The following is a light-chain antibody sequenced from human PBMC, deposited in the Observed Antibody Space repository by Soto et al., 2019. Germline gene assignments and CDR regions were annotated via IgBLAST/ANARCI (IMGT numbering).Light chain of an antibody. V-gene: IGKV3-15*01. CDR2: GTT. J-gene: IGKJ1*01. CDR1: QSVSSN. CDR3: QQYNDWPRT. Sequence: EKVMTQSPATLSVSPGERATLSCRASQSVSSNLAWYQHKPGQAPRLLIYGTTTMATGIPARFSGSGSGTEFTLTISSLQSEDFAVYYCQQYNDWPRTFGQGTKV.